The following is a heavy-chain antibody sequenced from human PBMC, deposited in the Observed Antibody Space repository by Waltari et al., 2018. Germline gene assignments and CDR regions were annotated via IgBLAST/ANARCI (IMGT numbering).Heavy chain of an antibody. Sequence: QVQLQESGPGLVKPSATLSLTCTVSGGSISSYYWSWTRQPPGKGLEWIGYIYYSGSTNYNPSLKSRVTISVDTSKNPFSLKLRSVTAADTAVYYCARGFYYSYDYMDVWGKGTTVTVSS. V-gene: IGHV4-59*01. J-gene: IGHJ6*03. CDR1: GGSISSYY. CDR2: IYYSGST. CDR3: ARGFYYSYDYMDV.